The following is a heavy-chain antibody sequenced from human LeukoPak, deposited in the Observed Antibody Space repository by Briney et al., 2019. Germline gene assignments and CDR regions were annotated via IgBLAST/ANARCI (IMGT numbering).Heavy chain of an antibody. D-gene: IGHD4-17*01. CDR3: ARAMRMTTVTTNYYYGMDV. J-gene: IGHJ6*02. V-gene: IGHV4-39*01. CDR1: GGSISSSSYY. Sequence: PSETLSLTCTVSGGSISSSSYYWGWIRQPPGKGLEWIGSIYYSGSTYYNPSLKSRVTISVDTSKNQFSLKLSSVTVADTAVYYCARAMRMTTVTTNYYYGMDVWGQGTTVTVSS. CDR2: IYYSGST.